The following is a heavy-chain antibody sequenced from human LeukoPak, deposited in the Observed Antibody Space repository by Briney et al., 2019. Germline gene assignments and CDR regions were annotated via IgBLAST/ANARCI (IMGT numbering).Heavy chain of an antibody. V-gene: IGHV4-61*02. CDR2: IYTSGST. J-gene: IGHJ4*02. Sequence: SETLSLTRTVSGGSMSSGTYWSWTRQPAGKGLEWIGLIYTSGSTNYNPSLNSRVTISLDLSRNQFSLKLSSVTAADTAVYYCAREFGDWGQGTLVTISS. CDR1: GGSMSSGTY. CDR3: AREFGD.